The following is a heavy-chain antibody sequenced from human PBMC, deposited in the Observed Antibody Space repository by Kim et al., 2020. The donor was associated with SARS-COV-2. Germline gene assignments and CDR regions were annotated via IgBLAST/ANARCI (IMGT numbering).Heavy chain of an antibody. V-gene: IGHV3-23*01. Sequence: GGSLRLSCAASGFTFSTYAMSWVRQAPGKGLELVSAISDSGTNTYYADSVKGRFTISRDNSNNTLHLQMNSLRAEDTAVYTCARGKTGDHWGQGTLVTVS. CDR2: ISDSGTNT. CDR3: ARGKTGDH. CDR1: GFTFSTYA. J-gene: IGHJ4*02. D-gene: IGHD1-1*01.